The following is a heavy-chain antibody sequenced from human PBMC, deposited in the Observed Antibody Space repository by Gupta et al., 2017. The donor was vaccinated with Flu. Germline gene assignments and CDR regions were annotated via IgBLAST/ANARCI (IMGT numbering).Heavy chain of an antibody. Sequence: EVQLVESGGGLVKPGGSLRLSCAASGFTFSNAWMSWVRQAPGKGLEWVGRIKSKTDGGTTDYAAPVKGRFTISRDDSKNTLYLQMNSLKTEDTAVYYCTTGTWIQRWLGYGMDVWGQGTTVTVSS. J-gene: IGHJ6*02. V-gene: IGHV3-15*01. CDR2: IKSKTDGGTT. CDR3: TTGTWIQRWLGYGMDV. CDR1: GFTFSNAW. D-gene: IGHD5-18*01.